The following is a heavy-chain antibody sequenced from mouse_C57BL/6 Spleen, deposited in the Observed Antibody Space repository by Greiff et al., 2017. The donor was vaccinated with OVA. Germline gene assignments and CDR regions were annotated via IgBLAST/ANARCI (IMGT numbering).Heavy chain of an antibody. CDR3: ARLGDGYYLYAMDY. Sequence: QVHVKQSGAELVRPGTSVKMSCKASGYTFTNYWIGWAKQRPGHGLEWIGDIYPGGGYTNYNEKFKGKATLTADKSSSTAYMQFSSLTAEDSAIYYCARLGDGYYLYAMDYWGQGTSVTVSS. CDR2: IYPGGGYT. J-gene: IGHJ4*01. D-gene: IGHD2-3*01. CDR1: GYTFTNYW. V-gene: IGHV1-63*01.